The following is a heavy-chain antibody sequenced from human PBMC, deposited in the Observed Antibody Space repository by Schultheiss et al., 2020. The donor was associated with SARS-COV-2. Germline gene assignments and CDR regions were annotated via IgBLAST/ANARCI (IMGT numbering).Heavy chain of an antibody. CDR2: INHSGST. Sequence: SETLSLTCTVSGGSISSYYWSWIRQPPGKGLEWIGEINHSGSTNYNPSLKSRVTISVDTSKNQFSLKLSSVTAADTAVYYCAKGLGYFDFWGQGTLVTVSS. J-gene: IGHJ4*02. D-gene: IGHD3-22*01. CDR3: AKGLGYFDF. V-gene: IGHV4-34*01. CDR1: GGSISSYY.